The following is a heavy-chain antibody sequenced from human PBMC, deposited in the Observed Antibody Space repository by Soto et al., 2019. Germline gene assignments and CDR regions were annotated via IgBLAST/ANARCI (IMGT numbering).Heavy chain of an antibody. CDR1: GGSISSSSYY. Sequence: SETLSLTCTVSGGSISSSSYYWGWIRQPPGKGLEWIGSIYYSGSTYYNPSLKSRVTISVDTSKNQFSLKLSSVTAADTAVYYCARAYCSGGSCYSFDYSGQGTLVTVYS. CDR2: IYYSGST. CDR3: ARAYCSGGSCYSFDY. J-gene: IGHJ4*02. V-gene: IGHV4-39*01. D-gene: IGHD2-15*01.